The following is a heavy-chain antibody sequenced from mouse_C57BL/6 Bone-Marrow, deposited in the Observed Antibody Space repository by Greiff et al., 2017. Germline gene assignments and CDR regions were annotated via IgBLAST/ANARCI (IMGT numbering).Heavy chain of an antibody. J-gene: IGHJ2*01. CDR2: IDPSDSYT. CDR1: GYTFTSYW. D-gene: IGHD1-1*01. Sequence: QVQLQQPGPELVRPGTSVKLSCKASGYTFTSYWMHWVKQRPGQGLEWIGVIDPSDSYTSYNQKFKGKATLTVDTSSSTAYMQLSSLTSEDSAVDYCARAFSTVVAADYRGQGT. V-gene: IGHV1-59*01. CDR3: ARAFSTVVAADY.